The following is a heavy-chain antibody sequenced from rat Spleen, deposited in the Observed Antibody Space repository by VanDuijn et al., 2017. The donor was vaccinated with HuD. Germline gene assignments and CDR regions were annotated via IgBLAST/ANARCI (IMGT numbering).Heavy chain of an antibody. CDR1: GFTFSNYY. D-gene: IGHD5-1*01. Sequence: EVQLVESGGGLVQPGRSMKLSCAASGFTFSNYYMAWVRQAPTKVLEWVASINTGGGNTYYRGSVKGRFTMSRDNAKSTLYLQMDSLRSEDTATYYCVRLLGAPDWYFDFWGPGTMVTVSS. CDR2: INTGGGNT. V-gene: IGHV5-25*01. CDR3: VRLLGAPDWYFDF. J-gene: IGHJ1*01.